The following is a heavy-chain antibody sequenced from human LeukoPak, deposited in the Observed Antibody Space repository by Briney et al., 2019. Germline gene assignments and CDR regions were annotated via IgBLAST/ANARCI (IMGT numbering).Heavy chain of an antibody. CDR1: GFTFDNYV. CDR3: VEDAPNGSIDY. J-gene: IGHJ4*02. Sequence: PGGSLRLSCAASGFTFDNYVMHWVRLVPGKGLECVSSITPNSGGVGYAASVKGRFTISRDNARNSLYLQMNSLKAEDTALYYCVEDAPNGSIDYWGQGTLVTVSP. CDR2: ITPNSGGV. V-gene: IGHV3-9*01. D-gene: IGHD2/OR15-2a*01.